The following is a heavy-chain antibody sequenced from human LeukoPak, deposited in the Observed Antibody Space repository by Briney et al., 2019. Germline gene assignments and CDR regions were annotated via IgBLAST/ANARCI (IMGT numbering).Heavy chain of an antibody. D-gene: IGHD3-10*01. CDR3: APGAGSRGHWFDP. V-gene: IGHV1-69*05. CDR1: GGTFNNDV. Sequence: ASVKVSCKASGGTFNNDVISWVRQAPGQGLEWMGGIIPIFGTANYAQKFQGRVTITTDESTSTAYMELSSLRSEDTAVYYCAPGAGSRGHWFDPWGQGTLVTVSS. CDR2: IIPIFGTA. J-gene: IGHJ5*02.